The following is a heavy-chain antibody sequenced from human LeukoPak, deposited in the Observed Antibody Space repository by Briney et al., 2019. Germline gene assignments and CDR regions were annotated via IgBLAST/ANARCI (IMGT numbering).Heavy chain of an antibody. V-gene: IGHV3-74*01. Sequence: GGSLRLSCAASGFTFSSYWMHWVRQAPGKGLVWVSRIKSDGSTNYADSVKGRFTTSRDNAKNTVSLQMNSLRAEDTGVYYCARAPSEIGGYYPEYFRHWGQGTLVSVSS. D-gene: IGHD3-22*01. J-gene: IGHJ1*01. CDR1: GFTFSSYW. CDR2: IKSDGST. CDR3: ARAPSEIGGYYPEYFRH.